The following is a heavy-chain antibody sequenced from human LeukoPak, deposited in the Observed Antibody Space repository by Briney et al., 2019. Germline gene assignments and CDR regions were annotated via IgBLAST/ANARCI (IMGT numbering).Heavy chain of an antibody. CDR3: VIGVGWQPDY. V-gene: IGHV4-59*02. Sequence: SETLSLTCTVLGDSVTGYYLNWVRQPPGKGLEWIGHIYKIGTTNYNPPLKSRLTISADTSKNQFSLKLRSVTAADTAVYYCVIGVGWQPDYWGQGALVTVSS. CDR2: IYKIGTT. D-gene: IGHD2-15*01. CDR1: GDSVTGYY. J-gene: IGHJ4*02.